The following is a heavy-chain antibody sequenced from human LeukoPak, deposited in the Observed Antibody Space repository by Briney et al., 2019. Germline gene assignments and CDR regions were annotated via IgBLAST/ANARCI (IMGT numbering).Heavy chain of an antibody. J-gene: IGHJ5*02. V-gene: IGHV4-4*07. Sequence: SETLSLTCTLSGGSVSGYYRSWIRQPAGKGLEWIGRIYTNGSTDYNPSLKRGETMSVDTSKNQFSLKLNTVTAADTAVYYCARDYDVLTAYPPTQLFDPWGQGTLVTVSS. D-gene: IGHD3-9*01. CDR3: ARDYDVLTAYPPTQLFDP. CDR2: IYTNGST. CDR1: GGSVSGYY.